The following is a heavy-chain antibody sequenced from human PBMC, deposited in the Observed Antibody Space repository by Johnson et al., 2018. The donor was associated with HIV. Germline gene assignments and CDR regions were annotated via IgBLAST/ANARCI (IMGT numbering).Heavy chain of an antibody. CDR3: VKDSETSSAPLDGAFDI. V-gene: IGHV3-33*06. D-gene: IGHD6-19*01. Sequence: VQVVESGGGVVQPGRSLRLSCEASGFMFSRYALAWVRQAPGKGLEWVALIWHDGSNDNYADSVTGRFTLSRDNSRNTLYLQMNNLRSEDTAIYYCVKDSETSSAPLDGAFDIWGQGTTVTVSS. CDR2: IWHDGSND. J-gene: IGHJ3*02. CDR1: GFMFSRYA.